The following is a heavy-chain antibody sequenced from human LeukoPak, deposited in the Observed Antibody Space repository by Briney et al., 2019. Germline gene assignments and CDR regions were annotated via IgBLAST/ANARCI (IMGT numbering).Heavy chain of an antibody. V-gene: IGHV3-7*01. J-gene: IGHJ6*02. CDR2: IKQDGSEK. Sequence: AGGSLRLSCAGSGFTFSRHWMSWVRQAPGKGLEWLANIKQDGSEKYYVDSVEGRFTISRDNAKNSLYLQMNSLRAQDTAVYYCARSYYGSGTSYGMDVWGQGTTVTVSS. CDR3: ARSYYGSGTSYGMDV. CDR1: GFTFSRHW. D-gene: IGHD3-10*01.